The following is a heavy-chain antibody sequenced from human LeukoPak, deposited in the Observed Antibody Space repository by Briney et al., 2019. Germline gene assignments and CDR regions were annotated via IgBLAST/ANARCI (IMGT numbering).Heavy chain of an antibody. CDR3: AREGGLTEGGFDY. CDR1: GFTVSNSY. V-gene: IGHV3-53*01. D-gene: IGHD1-14*01. Sequence: GGSLRLSCAASGFTVSNSYMSWVRQAPGKGLEWVSVIYTGSLSYYIDSVKGRFTISRDKSNNTLYLQMNSLRDEDTAVYYCAREGGLTEGGFDYWGQGTLVTVS. CDR2: IYTGSLS. J-gene: IGHJ4*02.